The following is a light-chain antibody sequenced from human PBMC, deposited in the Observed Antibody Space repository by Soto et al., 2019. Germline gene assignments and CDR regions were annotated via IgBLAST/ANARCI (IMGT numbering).Light chain of an antibody. CDR1: SSDVGGYNY. Sequence: QSVLTQPASVSESPGQSITISCTGTSSDVGGYNYVSWYQQHPGKAPKLMIYDVSNRPSGVSNRFSGSKSGNTASLTISGLQAEDEADYYCSSYTSSSTLYVFGTETKVTVL. J-gene: IGLJ1*01. V-gene: IGLV2-14*01. CDR3: SSYTSSSTLYV. CDR2: DVS.